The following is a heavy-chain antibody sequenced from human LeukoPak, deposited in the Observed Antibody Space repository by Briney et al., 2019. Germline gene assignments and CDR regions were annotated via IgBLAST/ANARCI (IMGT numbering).Heavy chain of an antibody. CDR3: AKQVLGVWYGGGYFDY. D-gene: IGHD6-19*01. Sequence: GGSLRLSCAASGFTFSSYGMHWVRQAPGKGLEWVAVISYDGTNKYYADSVKGRFTISRDNSKNVLYLQMNSLRAEDTAVYYCAKQVLGVWYGGGYFDYWGQGTLVTVSS. J-gene: IGHJ4*02. CDR1: GFTFSSYG. CDR2: ISYDGTNK. V-gene: IGHV3-30*18.